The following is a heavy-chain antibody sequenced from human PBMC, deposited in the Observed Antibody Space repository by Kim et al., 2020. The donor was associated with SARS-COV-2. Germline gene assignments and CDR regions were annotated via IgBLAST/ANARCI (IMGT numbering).Heavy chain of an antibody. J-gene: IGHJ6*02. Sequence: ASVKVSCKASGYTFTGYYMHWVRQAPGQGLEWMGWINPNSGGTNYAQKFQGRVTMTRDTSISTAYMELSRLRSDDTAVYYCASNKNQKYSRSYYYGMDVWGQGTTVTVSS. CDR1: GYTFTGYY. CDR3: ASNKNQKYSRSYYYGMDV. V-gene: IGHV1-2*02. CDR2: INPNSGGT. D-gene: IGHD6-6*01.